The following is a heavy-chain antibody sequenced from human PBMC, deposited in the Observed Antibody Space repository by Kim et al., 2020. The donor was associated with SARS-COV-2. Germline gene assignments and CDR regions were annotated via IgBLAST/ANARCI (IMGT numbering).Heavy chain of an antibody. V-gene: IGHV3-7*01. CDR1: GFTFNSYW. CDR2: IKEDGSAK. CDR3: ERPIQPGYASAWES. Sequence: GGSLRLSCAASGFTFNSYWMSWVRQAPGKGLEWVANIKEDGSAKYYVDSVKGRFTISRDNAKNSVYLQMFSLRADDTAVYYCERPIQPGYASAWESWGQG. J-gene: IGHJ5*02. D-gene: IGHD6-19*01.